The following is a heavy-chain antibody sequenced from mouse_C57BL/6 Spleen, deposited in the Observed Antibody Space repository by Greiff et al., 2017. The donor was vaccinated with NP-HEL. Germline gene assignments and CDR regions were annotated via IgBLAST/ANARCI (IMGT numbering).Heavy chain of an antibody. V-gene: IGHV1-15*01. CDR3: TRRGYDYDAMDY. CDR1: GYTFTDYE. D-gene: IGHD3-1*01. J-gene: IGHJ4*01. CDR2: IDPETGGT. Sequence: QVQLQQSGAELVRPGASVTLSCKASGYTFTDYEMHWVKQTPVHGLEWIGAIDPETGGTAYNQKFKGKAILTADKSSSTAYMELRSLTSEDSAVYYCTRRGYDYDAMDYWGQGTSVTVSS.